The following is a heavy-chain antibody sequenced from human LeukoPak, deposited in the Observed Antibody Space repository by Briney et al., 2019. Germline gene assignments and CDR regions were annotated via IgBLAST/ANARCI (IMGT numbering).Heavy chain of an antibody. CDR3: ARKTVTTFWIGLRNGKYFGY. Sequence: SETLSLTCTVSGGSINSSSYYWSWIRQPPGKGLEWIGEINHSGSTNYNPSLRSRVTISVDTSKNQFSLKLSSVTAADTAVYYCARKTVTTFWIGLRNGKYFGYWGQGTMVTVSS. V-gene: IGHV4-39*07. CDR2: INHSGST. CDR1: GGSINSSSYY. D-gene: IGHD4-17*01. J-gene: IGHJ3*01.